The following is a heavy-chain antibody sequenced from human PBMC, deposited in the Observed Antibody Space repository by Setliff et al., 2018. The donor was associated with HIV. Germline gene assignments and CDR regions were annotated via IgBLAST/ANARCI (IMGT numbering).Heavy chain of an antibody. CDR3: ARAPGPYGDYNWFDP. J-gene: IGHJ5*02. D-gene: IGHD4-17*01. CDR2: IYDSEST. Sequence: SETLSLTCTVSGGSISSYYWSWIRQPPGKGLEWIGSIYDSESTYYNPSLKSRVTISVDTSKNHFSLKLNSVTAADTAVYYCARAPGPYGDYNWFDPWGQGALVTVSS. V-gene: IGHV4-30-4*08. CDR1: GGSISSYY.